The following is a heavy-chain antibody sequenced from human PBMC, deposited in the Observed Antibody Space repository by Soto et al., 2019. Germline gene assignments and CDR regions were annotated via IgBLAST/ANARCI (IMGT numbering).Heavy chain of an antibody. CDR3: ARRGRVAAAIWGY. V-gene: IGHV4-39*01. J-gene: IGHJ4*02. Sequence: QLQLQESGPGLVKPSETLSLTCTVSGGTIRSSSYYWGWIRQPPGKGLEWIGSIYYSGSTYYNPSLKSRVTISVDTSKNQFSLKLSSVTAADTAVYYCARRGRVAAAIWGYWGQGTLVTVSS. CDR1: GGTIRSSSYY. CDR2: IYYSGST. D-gene: IGHD6-13*01.